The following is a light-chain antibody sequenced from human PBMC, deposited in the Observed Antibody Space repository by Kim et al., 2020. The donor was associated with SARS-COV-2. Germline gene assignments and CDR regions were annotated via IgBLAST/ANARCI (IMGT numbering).Light chain of an antibody. Sequence: QPALTQPPSASGSPGQSVTFSCTGTSSDVGGYNYVSWYQQHPGKAPKLMIYDVTKRPSGVPDRFSGSKSGNTASLTVSGLQAEDEADYYCSSYAGSNNLVFGGGTQLTVL. V-gene: IGLV2-8*01. CDR3: SSYAGSNNLV. J-gene: IGLJ2*01. CDR1: SSDVGGYNY. CDR2: DVT.